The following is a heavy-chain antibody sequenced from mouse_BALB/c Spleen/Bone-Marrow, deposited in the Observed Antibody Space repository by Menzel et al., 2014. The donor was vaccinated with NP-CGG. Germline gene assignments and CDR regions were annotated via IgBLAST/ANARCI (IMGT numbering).Heavy chain of an antibody. CDR1: GYTFTSYW. D-gene: IGHD2-1*01. V-gene: IGHV1-7*01. J-gene: IGHJ3*01. CDR3: TTGGNDWFAY. CDR2: INPTSGYT. Sequence: VKLQESGPELAKPGASVKMSCRASGYTFTSYWMNWVKQRPVQGLEWIGYINPTSGYTEYNQKFKDKATLTTDKSSSTAYMQLSSLTSEDSAVYSCTTGGNDWFAYWGQGTLVTVSA.